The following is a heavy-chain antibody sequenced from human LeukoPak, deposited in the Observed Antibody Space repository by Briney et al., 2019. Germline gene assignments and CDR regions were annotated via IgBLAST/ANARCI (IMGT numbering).Heavy chain of an antibody. Sequence: SETLSLTCTVYGGSSSDCYWNWIRQPPGEGLEWIGEISHSGSTNYNPSLKSRVTMSVDRSKNQFSLRLSSVTAADTALYYCARSEVVSATVSVSWGQGTLVTVSS. CDR1: GGSSSDCY. J-gene: IGHJ4*02. CDR3: ARSEVVSATVSVS. CDR2: ISHSGST. D-gene: IGHD1-26*01. V-gene: IGHV4-34*01.